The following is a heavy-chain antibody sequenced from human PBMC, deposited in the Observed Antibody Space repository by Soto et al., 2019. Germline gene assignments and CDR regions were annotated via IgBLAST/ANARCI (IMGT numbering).Heavy chain of an antibody. D-gene: IGHD2-15*01. CDR3: ARDPDIVVVVAATPAAFDI. J-gene: IGHJ3*02. Sequence: EVQLVESGGGLVQPGGSLRLSCAASGFTFSSYSMNWVRQAPGKGLEWVSYISSSSSTIYYADSVKGRFTISRDNAKNSLYLKMNSLRAEDTAVYYCARDPDIVVVVAATPAAFDIWGQGTMVTVSS. CDR1: GFTFSSYS. V-gene: IGHV3-48*01. CDR2: ISSSSSTI.